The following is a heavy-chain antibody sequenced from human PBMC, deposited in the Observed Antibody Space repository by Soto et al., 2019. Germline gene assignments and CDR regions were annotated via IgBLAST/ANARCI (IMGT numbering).Heavy chain of an antibody. V-gene: IGHV4-34*01. CDR1: GGSFSGYY. CDR3: ARAGTTRWFDP. CDR2: INHSGST. D-gene: IGHD1-7*01. J-gene: IGHJ5*02. Sequence: SETLSLTCAVYGGSFSGYYWSWIRQPPGKGLEWIGEINHSGSTNYNPSLKSRVTISVDTSKNQFSLKLSSVTAADTAVYYCARAGTTRWFDPWGQGTLVTVPS.